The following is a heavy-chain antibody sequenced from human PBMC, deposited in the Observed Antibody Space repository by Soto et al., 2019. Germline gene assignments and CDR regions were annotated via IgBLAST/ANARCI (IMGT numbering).Heavy chain of an antibody. CDR3: ARDRSITRKNNWFDP. CDR2: IWYDGSNK. J-gene: IGHJ5*02. CDR1: GFTFSSYG. D-gene: IGHD3-10*01. Sequence: GGALRLSCAASGFTFSSYGMHWVRQAPGKGLEWVAVIWYDGSNKYYADSVKGRFTISRDNSKNTLYLQMNSLRAEDTAVYYCARDRSITRKNNWFDPWGQGTLVTVSS. V-gene: IGHV3-33*01.